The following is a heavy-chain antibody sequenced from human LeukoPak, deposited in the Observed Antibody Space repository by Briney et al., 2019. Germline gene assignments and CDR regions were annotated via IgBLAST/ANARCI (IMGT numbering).Heavy chain of an antibody. CDR1: GFTFSSYA. CDR2: ISGSGGSA. Sequence: GRSLRLSCAASGFTFSSYAMSWVRQAPGKGLEWVSAISGSGGSAYYADSVKGRFTISRGNSKNTLYLQMNSLRAEDTAVYYCARRGDNNGYFDYWGQGTLVTVSS. V-gene: IGHV3-23*01. D-gene: IGHD3-22*01. CDR3: ARRGDNNGYFDY. J-gene: IGHJ4*02.